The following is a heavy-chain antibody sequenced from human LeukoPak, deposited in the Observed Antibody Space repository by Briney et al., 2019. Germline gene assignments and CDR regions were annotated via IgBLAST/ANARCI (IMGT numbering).Heavy chain of an antibody. V-gene: IGHV1-69*04. CDR1: GGTFSSYA. J-gene: IGHJ4*02. CDR2: IIPILGIA. Sequence: SVKVSCKASGGTFSSYAISWVRQAPGQGLEWMGRIIPILGIANYAQKFQGRVTITADKSTSTAYMELSSLRSEDTAVYYCARSPLRYMTTVDYWGQGTLVTVSS. D-gene: IGHD4-17*01. CDR3: ARSPLRYMTTVDY.